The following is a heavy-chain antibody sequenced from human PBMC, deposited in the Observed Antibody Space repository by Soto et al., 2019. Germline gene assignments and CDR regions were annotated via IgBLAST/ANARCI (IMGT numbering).Heavy chain of an antibody. J-gene: IGHJ5*02. CDR1: GFTFSSYD. CDR3: SKRESGNWIDP. CDR2: ISGSGGST. D-gene: IGHD3-10*01. Sequence: EVQLLESGGGLVQPGGSLRLSCAASGFTFSSYDMSWVRQAPGKGLEWVSVISGSGGSTYYADSVKGRFTISRDNSKNTLYLQMNSLRAEDTAEYYCSKRESGNWIDPWGQGTLVTVSS. V-gene: IGHV3-23*01.